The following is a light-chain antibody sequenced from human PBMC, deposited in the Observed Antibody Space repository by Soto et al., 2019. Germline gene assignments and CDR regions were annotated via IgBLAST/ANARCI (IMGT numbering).Light chain of an antibody. CDR1: SRDIGIYNL. J-gene: IGLJ1*01. CDR3: CSYAGSSTYV. CDR2: EGN. Sequence: QSALTQPASVSGSPGQSITISCSGSSRDIGIYNLVSWYQHHPGKAPKLMISEGNKRPSGVSNRFSGSKSGNTASLTISGLQAEDEADYYCCSYAGSSTYVFGTGTKLTVL. V-gene: IGLV2-23*01.